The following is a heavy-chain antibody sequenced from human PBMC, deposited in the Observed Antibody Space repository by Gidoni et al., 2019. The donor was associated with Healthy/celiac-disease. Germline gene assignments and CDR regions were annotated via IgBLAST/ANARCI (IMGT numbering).Heavy chain of an antibody. CDR1: GGTFSSYA. CDR2: IIPIFGTA. CDR3: AAPPRGYYDSSGYSDGYFQH. V-gene: IGHV1-69*01. J-gene: IGHJ1*01. Sequence: QVQLVQSGAEVKKPGSSVKVSCKASGGTFSSYAISWVRQAPGQGLEWMGGIIPIFGTANYAQKFQGRVTITADESTSTAYMELSSLRSEDTAVYYCAAPPRGYYDSSGYSDGYFQHWGQGTLVTVSS. D-gene: IGHD3-22*01.